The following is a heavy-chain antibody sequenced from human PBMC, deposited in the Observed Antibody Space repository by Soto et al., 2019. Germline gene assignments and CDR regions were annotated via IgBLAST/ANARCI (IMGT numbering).Heavy chain of an antibody. D-gene: IGHD6-13*01. CDR1: GYTFSDYF. CDR2: INPNSGVT. CDR3: ARRRIAGHGDYSYYVMDV. V-gene: IGHV1-2*02. J-gene: IGHJ6*02. Sequence: ASVKVSCKASGYTFSDYFMHWVRQAPGQGLEWMGYINPNSGVTNYAQKFQGTVTMTRATSISTAYMELSSLRSDDTAVYYCARRRIAGHGDYSYYVMDVWGQGTTVTVYS.